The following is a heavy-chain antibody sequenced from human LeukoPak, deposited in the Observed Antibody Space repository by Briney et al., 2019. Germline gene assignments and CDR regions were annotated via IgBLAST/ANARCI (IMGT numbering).Heavy chain of an antibody. Sequence: GGSLRLSCAASGFTFSSYAMSWVRQAPGKGLEWVSAISGSGGSTYYADSVKGRFTISRDNSKNTLYLQMNSLRAEGTAVYYCAKAPSPYCSGGSCYTPFDYWGQGTLVTVSS. CDR3: AKAPSPYCSGGSCYTPFDY. CDR1: GFTFSSYA. CDR2: ISGSGGST. D-gene: IGHD2-15*01. V-gene: IGHV3-23*01. J-gene: IGHJ4*02.